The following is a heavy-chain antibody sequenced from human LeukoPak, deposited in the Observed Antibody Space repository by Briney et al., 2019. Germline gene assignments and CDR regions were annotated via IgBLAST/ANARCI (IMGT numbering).Heavy chain of an antibody. J-gene: IGHJ4*02. CDR2: IFYSGST. V-gene: IGHV4-61*01. D-gene: IGHD4-23*01. Sequence: SETLSLTCTVSGGSISTSSDYWGWIRQPPGKGLEWIGSIFYSGSTNYNPSLKSRVSISVDTSKKQFSLKLSSVTAADTAVYYCAGDTVGFDYWGQGTLVTVSS. CDR3: AGDTVGFDY. CDR1: GGSISTSSDY.